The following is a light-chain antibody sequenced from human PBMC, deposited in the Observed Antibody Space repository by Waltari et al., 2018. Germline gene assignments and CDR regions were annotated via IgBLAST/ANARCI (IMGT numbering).Light chain of an antibody. CDR1: DSVRRN. Sequence: EMVMTQSPATLSVSPGERATLSCRASDSVRRNLAWYQQKPGQAPRLLIYDATTRATGIPARFSGSGDGTEFTLTISSLQSEDFAVYYCQQYNNWPALTFGGGTKVEIK. CDR2: DAT. J-gene: IGKJ4*01. V-gene: IGKV3-15*01. CDR3: QQYNNWPALT.